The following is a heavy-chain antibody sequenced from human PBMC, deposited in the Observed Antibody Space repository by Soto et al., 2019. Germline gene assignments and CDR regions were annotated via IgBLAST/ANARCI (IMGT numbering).Heavy chain of an antibody. D-gene: IGHD5-12*01. Sequence: PSETLSLTCAVYGGSFSGYYWSWIRQPPGKGLEWIGEINHSGSTNYNPSLNSPVTIAVDTSKNQFSLKLSSVTAADTAVYYCAREASGSNPFDYWGQGTLVTVSS. J-gene: IGHJ4*02. V-gene: IGHV4-34*01. CDR1: GGSFSGYY. CDR3: AREASGSNPFDY. CDR2: INHSGST.